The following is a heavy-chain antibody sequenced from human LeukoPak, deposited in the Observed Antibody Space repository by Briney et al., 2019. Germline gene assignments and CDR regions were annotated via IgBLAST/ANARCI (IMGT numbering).Heavy chain of an antibody. CDR1: GFTFSSYS. J-gene: IGHJ4*02. V-gene: IGHV3-21*01. Sequence: PGGSLRLSCAASGFTFSSYSMNWVRQAPGKGLEWVSSISSSSSYIYHADSVKGRFTISRDNAKNSLYLQMNSLRAEDTAVYYCARSRGSSSHFDYWGQGTLVTVSS. D-gene: IGHD6-6*01. CDR3: ARSRGSSSHFDY. CDR2: ISSSSSYI.